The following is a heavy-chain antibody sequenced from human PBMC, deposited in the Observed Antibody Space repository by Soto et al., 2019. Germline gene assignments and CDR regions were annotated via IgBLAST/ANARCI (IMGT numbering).Heavy chain of an antibody. CDR3: ARDRYNWKAYYYYGMDV. Sequence: SETLSLTCTVSGGSVSSGSYYWSWIRQPPGKGLEWIGYIYYSGSTNYDPSLKSRVTISVDTSKNQFSLKLSSVTAADTAVYYCARDRYNWKAYYYYGMDVWGQGTTVTVSS. J-gene: IGHJ6*02. V-gene: IGHV4-61*01. CDR1: GGSVSSGSYY. D-gene: IGHD1-20*01. CDR2: IYYSGST.